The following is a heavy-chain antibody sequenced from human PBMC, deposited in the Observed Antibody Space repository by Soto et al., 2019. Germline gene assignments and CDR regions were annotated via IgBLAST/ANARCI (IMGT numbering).Heavy chain of an antibody. V-gene: IGHV1-69*13. J-gene: IGHJ5*02. Sequence: SSVKVSCKASVGTFSSYAISWVRQAPGQGLEWMGGIIPIFGTANYAQKFQGRVTITADESTSTAYMELSSLRSEDTAVYYCARDYSSSLNWFDPWGQGTLVTVSS. CDR2: IIPIFGTA. CDR1: VGTFSSYA. CDR3: ARDYSSSLNWFDP. D-gene: IGHD6-13*01.